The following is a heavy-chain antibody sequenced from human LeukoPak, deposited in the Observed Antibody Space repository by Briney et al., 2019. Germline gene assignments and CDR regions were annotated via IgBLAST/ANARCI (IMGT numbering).Heavy chain of an antibody. CDR2: ISGSGGST. CDR3: AKNPSRSYYYDSSGYYP. J-gene: IGHJ5*02. D-gene: IGHD3-22*01. V-gene: IGHV3-23*01. CDR1: GFTFSSYA. Sequence: GGSLRLSCAASGFTFSSYAMSWVRQAPGKGLEWVSAISGSGGSTYYADSVKGRFTISRDNSKNTLYLQMNSLRAEDTAVYYCAKNPSRSYYYDSSGYYPWGQGTLVTVSS.